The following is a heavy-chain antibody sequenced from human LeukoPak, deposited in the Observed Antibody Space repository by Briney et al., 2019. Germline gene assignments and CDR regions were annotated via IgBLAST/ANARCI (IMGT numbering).Heavy chain of an antibody. CDR1: GYTFTGYY. CDR2: INPNSGGT. Sequence: ASVKVSCKASGYTFTGYYMHWVRQAPGQGLEWMGWINPNSGGTNYAQKFQGRVTITRDTFNHLPYMELSRVRSDDTAVYYRARASFISKYCSSTSCSLEYWGQGTMLSVSS. CDR3: ARASFISKYCSSTSCSLEY. D-gene: IGHD2-2*01. J-gene: IGHJ4*02. V-gene: IGHV1-2*02.